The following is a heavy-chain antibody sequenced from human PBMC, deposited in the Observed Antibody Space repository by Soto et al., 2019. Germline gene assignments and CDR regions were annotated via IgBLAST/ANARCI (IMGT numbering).Heavy chain of an antibody. Sequence: SVKVSCKASGGTFSSYAISWVRQAPGQGLEWMGGIIPIFGTANYAQKFQGRVTITADESTSTAYMELSSLRSEDTAVYYCARRLVAEPNYYYYGMDVWGQGTTVIVSS. CDR3: ARRLVAEPNYYYYGMDV. D-gene: IGHD2-15*01. V-gene: IGHV1-69*13. CDR1: GGTFSSYA. CDR2: IIPIFGTA. J-gene: IGHJ6*02.